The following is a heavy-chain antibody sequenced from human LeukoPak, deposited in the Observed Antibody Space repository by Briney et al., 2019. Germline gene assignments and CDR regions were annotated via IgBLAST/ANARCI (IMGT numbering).Heavy chain of an antibody. CDR3: ARACRWIFEYFDY. D-gene: IGHD3-3*01. CDR1: GFTFSDYY. CDR2: ISSSGSTI. V-gene: IGHV3-11*04. J-gene: IGHJ4*02. Sequence: GGSLRLSCAASGFTFSDYYMSWIRQAPGKGLEWVSYISSSGSTIYYADSVKGRFTISRDNAKNSLYLQMNSLRAEDTAVYYCARACRWIFEYFDYWGQGTLVTVSS.